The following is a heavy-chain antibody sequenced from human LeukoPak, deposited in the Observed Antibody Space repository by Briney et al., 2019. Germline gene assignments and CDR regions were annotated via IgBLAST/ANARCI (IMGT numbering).Heavy chain of an antibody. CDR3: ARDLSGVTGYTYGRGIDY. CDR2: INTDGSST. J-gene: IGHJ4*02. CDR1: GFIFSSYW. Sequence: GGSLRLSCAASGFIFSSYWMHWVRHAPGKGLVWVSRINTDGSSTSYADSVKGRFTISRDNAKNTLYLQMNSLRAEDTAVYYCARDLSGVTGYTYGRGIDYWGQGTLVTVSS. D-gene: IGHD5-18*01. V-gene: IGHV3-74*01.